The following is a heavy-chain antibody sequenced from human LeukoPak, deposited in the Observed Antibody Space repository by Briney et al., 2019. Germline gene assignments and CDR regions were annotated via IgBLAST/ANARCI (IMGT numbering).Heavy chain of an antibody. CDR3: ARGTGTFDY. Sequence: ASVKVSCKASGYSFTGFFIHWVRQAPGQGLEWMGWISPNRGDTNYAQKFKGRVTMTTDTSLNTIYMELRSLRLDDTAVYYCARGTGTFDYWGQGTLVTVSS. V-gene: IGHV1-2*02. CDR2: ISPNRGDT. CDR1: GYSFTGFF. J-gene: IGHJ4*02.